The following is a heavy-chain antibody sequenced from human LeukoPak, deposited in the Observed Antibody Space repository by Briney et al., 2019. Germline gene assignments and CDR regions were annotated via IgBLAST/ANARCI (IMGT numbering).Heavy chain of an antibody. CDR2: INPNSGGT. CDR3: ARDRMGTVTFPYYFDY. V-gene: IGHV1-2*02. Sequence: ASVKVSCKASGYTFTGYYIHWVRQAPGQGLEWMGWINPNSGGTNYAQRFQGRVTMTRDTSITTAYMELSRLSSDDSAVYYCARDRMGTVTFPYYFDYWGQGTLVTVSS. CDR1: GYTFTGYY. D-gene: IGHD4-17*01. J-gene: IGHJ4*02.